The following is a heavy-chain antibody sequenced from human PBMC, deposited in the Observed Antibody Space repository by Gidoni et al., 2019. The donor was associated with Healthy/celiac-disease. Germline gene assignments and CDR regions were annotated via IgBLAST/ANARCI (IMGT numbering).Heavy chain of an antibody. V-gene: IGHV1-24*01. D-gene: IGHD3-3*01. J-gene: IGHJ5*02. CDR1: GYPLPELS. Sequence: QVQLVQSGAEVKKPGASVKVSCKVSGYPLPELSMHWVRQAPGKGLEWMGGFDPEDGETIYAQKFQGRVTMTEDTSTDTAYMELSSLRSEDTAVYYCATMLRFLEPPNWFDPWGQGTLVTVSS. CDR2: FDPEDGET. CDR3: ATMLRFLEPPNWFDP.